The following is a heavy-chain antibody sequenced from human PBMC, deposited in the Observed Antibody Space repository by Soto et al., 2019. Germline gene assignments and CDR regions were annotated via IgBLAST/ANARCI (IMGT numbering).Heavy chain of an antibody. CDR1: GYSFTSYW. V-gene: IGHV5-10-1*01. J-gene: IGHJ5*02. Sequence: PGESLKISCKGSGYSFTSYWISWVRQMPGKGLEWMGRIDPSDSYTNYSPSFQGHVTISADKSISTAYLQWSSLKASDTAMYYCAREIAVAGTPRNWFDPWGHGTLVTAPQ. CDR2: IDPSDSYT. D-gene: IGHD6-19*01. CDR3: AREIAVAGTPRNWFDP.